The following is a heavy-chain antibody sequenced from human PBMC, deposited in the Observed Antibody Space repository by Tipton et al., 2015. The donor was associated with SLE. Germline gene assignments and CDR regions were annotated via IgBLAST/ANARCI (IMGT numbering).Heavy chain of an antibody. Sequence: TLSLTCTVSGGSMTGFYWTWIRQPPGKGLEWIGNMYYSGSTIYNPSLESRVTISEDSSRNQFSLKVTSVTAADTAVYYCARTKRGFDIWGQGTMVTVSS. CDR2: MYYSGST. J-gene: IGHJ3*02. CDR1: GGSMTGFY. D-gene: IGHD2-8*01. V-gene: IGHV4-59*12. CDR3: ARTKRGFDI.